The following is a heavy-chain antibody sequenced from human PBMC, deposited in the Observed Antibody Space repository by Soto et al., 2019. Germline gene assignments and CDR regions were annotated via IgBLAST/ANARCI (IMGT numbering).Heavy chain of an antibody. CDR1: GGTFSSYA. CDR3: ARLRDGYNTKRAGLGY. J-gene: IGHJ4*02. D-gene: IGHD3-16*01. V-gene: IGHV1-69*12. CDR2: IIPIFGTA. Sequence: QVQLVQSGAEVKKPGSSVKVSCKASGGTFSSYAISWVRQAPGQGLEWMGGIIPIFGTANYAQKFQGRVTITADEXTXXAYMELSSLRSEDTAVYYCARLRDGYNTKRAGLGYWGQGTLVTVSS.